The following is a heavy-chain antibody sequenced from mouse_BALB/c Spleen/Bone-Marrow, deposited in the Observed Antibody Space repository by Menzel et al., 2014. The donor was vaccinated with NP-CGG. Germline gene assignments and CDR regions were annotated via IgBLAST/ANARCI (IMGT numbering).Heavy chain of an antibody. D-gene: IGHD1-1*01. CDR3: ARPLAYGSSFNY. CDR1: GFTFSDYG. CDR2: ISNLAYSI. V-gene: IGHV5-15*02. J-gene: IGHJ2*01. Sequence: EVMLVESGGGLVQPGGSRKLSCAASGFTFSDYGMAWVRQAPGKGPEWVAFISNLAYSIYYTDTVTGRFTISRENAKNTLYLEMSSLRSEDTAMYYCARPLAYGSSFNYWGQGTPLTVSS.